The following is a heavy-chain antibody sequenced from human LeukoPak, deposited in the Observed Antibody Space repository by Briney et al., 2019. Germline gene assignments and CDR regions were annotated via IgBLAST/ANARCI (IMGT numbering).Heavy chain of an antibody. D-gene: IGHD3-10*01. CDR1: GFSFSSYW. J-gene: IGHJ6*03. Sequence: GGSLRPSCEGSGFSFSSYWMTWVRQLPGKGPEWVANIRQDESERYFADSVKGRFTISRDNAKKSVYLHMSGLRAEDTALYYCARLSAYYYGSYFYYYMDVWGKGTTVTVSS. V-gene: IGHV3-7*01. CDR2: IRQDESER. CDR3: ARLSAYYYGSYFYYYMDV.